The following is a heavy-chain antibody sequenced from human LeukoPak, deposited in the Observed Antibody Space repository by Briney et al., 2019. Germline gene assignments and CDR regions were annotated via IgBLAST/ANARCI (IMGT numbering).Heavy chain of an antibody. CDR1: GGSTSSYY. J-gene: IGHJ3*02. CDR3: ARVDYYGSGIGAFDI. D-gene: IGHD3-10*01. V-gene: IGHV4-4*07. CDR2: IYTSGST. Sequence: SETLSLTCTVSGGSTSSYYWSWIRQSAGKGLEWIGRIYTSGSTNYNPSLKSRVTISVDTSKNQFSLKLSSVTAADTAVYYCARVDYYGSGIGAFDIWGQGTMVTVSS.